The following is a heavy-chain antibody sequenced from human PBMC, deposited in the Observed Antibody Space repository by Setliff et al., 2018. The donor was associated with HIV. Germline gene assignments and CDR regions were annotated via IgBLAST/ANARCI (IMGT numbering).Heavy chain of an antibody. V-gene: IGHV1-2*02. Sequence: GASVKVSCKASGYTFTGYYMHWVRQAPGQGLEWTGWLNPKTGGTNFAQEFQGRVTMTGDTSISTAYMELSSLRSEDTAVYYCGVGSGYYYGVVVYWGQGTLVTVSS. CDR3: GVGSGYYYGVVVY. CDR2: LNPKTGGT. J-gene: IGHJ4*02. CDR1: GYTFTGYY. D-gene: IGHD1-26*01.